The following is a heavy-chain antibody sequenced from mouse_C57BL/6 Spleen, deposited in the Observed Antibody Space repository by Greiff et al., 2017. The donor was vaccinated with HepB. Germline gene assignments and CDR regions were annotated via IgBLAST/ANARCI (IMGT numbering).Heavy chain of an antibody. D-gene: IGHD2-1*01. CDR2: IDPETGGT. CDR3: TRWGGNYADY. V-gene: IGHV1-15*01. Sequence: VQRVESGAELVRPGASVTLSCKASGYTFTDYEMHWVKQTPVHGLEWIGAIDPETGGTAYNQKFKGKAILTADKSSSTAYMELRSLTSEDSAVYYCTRWGGNYADYWGQGTTLTVSS. J-gene: IGHJ2*01. CDR1: GYTFTDYE.